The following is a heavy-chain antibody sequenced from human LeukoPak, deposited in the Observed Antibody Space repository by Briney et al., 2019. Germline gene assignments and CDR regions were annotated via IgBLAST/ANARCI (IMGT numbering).Heavy chain of an antibody. CDR3: ARASGVYGSGGIRYFDY. V-gene: IGHV3-53*01. Sequence: GGSLRLSCAASGFTVSSNYMSWVRQAPGKGLEWVSVIYSGGSTYYADSVKGRFTISRDNSKNTLYLQMNSLRAEDTAVYYCARASGVYGSGGIRYFDYWGQGTLVTVSS. CDR2: IYSGGST. CDR1: GFTVSSNY. J-gene: IGHJ4*02. D-gene: IGHD3-10*01.